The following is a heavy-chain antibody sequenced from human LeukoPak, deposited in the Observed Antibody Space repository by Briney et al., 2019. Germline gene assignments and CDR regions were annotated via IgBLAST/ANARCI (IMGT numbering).Heavy chain of an antibody. D-gene: IGHD5-18*01. Sequence: PSESLSLTCTVSGGSISNYYWSWIRQPPGKGLEWIGYIYYSGRTNYNPSLKSRVTISVDTSKNQFSLKLSSVTAADTAVYYCARLAKYSYAPYYFDYWGQGTLVPVSS. CDR2: IYYSGRT. CDR3: ARLAKYSYAPYYFDY. J-gene: IGHJ4*02. CDR1: GGSISNYY. V-gene: IGHV4-59*08.